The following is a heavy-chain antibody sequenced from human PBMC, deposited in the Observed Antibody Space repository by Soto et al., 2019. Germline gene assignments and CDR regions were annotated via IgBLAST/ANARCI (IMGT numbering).Heavy chain of an antibody. D-gene: IGHD3-9*01. CDR2: IYYSGST. CDR3: ARGIFRNFDY. V-gene: IGHV4-59*01. J-gene: IGHJ4*02. Sequence: QVQLQESGPGLVKPSETLSLTCTVSGGSISSYYWSWIRQPPGKGLEWIGYIYYSGSTNYNPSLMSRVTISVDTSKNQFSLKLSSVTAADTAVYYCARGIFRNFDYWGQGTLVTVSS. CDR1: GGSISSYY.